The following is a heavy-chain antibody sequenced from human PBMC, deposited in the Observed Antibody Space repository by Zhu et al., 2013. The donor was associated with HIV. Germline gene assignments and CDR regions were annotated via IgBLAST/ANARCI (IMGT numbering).Heavy chain of an antibody. CDR3: ARDSRYCSGGNCHVRFDY. CDR1: GGSFSGYY. J-gene: IGHJ4*02. V-gene: IGHV4-34*01. CDR2: INHSGST. D-gene: IGHD2-15*01. Sequence: QVQLQQWGAGLLKPSETLSLTCAVYGGSFSGYYWSWIRQLPGKGLEWIGEINHSGSTNYNPSLRGRVTMSVDTSKNQFSLKVISVTAADTAVYYCARDSRYCSGGNCHVRFDYWGQGILVTVSS.